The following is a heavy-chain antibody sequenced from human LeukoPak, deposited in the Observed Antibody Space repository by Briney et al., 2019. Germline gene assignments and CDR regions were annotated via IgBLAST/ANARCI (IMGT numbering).Heavy chain of an antibody. Sequence: GGSLRLFCAASGFTFSDNYMIWIRQAPGKGLEWVSYIDTSGSAMYYAVPVKGRFTISRDNARNSLYLQMNSLRAEDTAVYYCARARKGYYFELRGQGNLVHVFS. CDR2: IDTSGSAM. J-gene: IGHJ4*01. CDR1: GFTFSDNY. CDR3: ARARKGYYFEL. V-gene: IGHV3-11*04. D-gene: IGHD1-14*01.